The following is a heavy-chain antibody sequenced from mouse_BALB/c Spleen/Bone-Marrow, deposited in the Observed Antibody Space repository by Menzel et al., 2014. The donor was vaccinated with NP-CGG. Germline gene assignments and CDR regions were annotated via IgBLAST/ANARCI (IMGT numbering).Heavy chain of an antibody. Sequence: EVKLMESGGGLVQPGGSLRLSCATSGFIFIDYYMSWVRQPPGKALEWLGFIRNKANGYTTEYSASVKGRFTISRDNSQSILYLQMNTLRAEDSATYYCARAFTKINAMDYWGQGTSVTVSS. CDR3: ARAFTKINAMDY. V-gene: IGHV7-3*02. D-gene: IGHD2-4*01. CDR2: IRNKANGYTT. CDR1: GFIFIDYY. J-gene: IGHJ4*01.